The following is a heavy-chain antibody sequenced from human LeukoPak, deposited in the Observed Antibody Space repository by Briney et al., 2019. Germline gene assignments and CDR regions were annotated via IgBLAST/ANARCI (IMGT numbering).Heavy chain of an antibody. Sequence: PSETLSLTCAVYGGPFNGYYWSWIRQPPGKGLEWIGEINHNGNTNYNPSLKSRVTISVDTSKNQFSLWLSPVTAADTAVYYCARPLKLYQWELSKWGQGTLVTVSS. CDR1: GGPFNGYY. V-gene: IGHV4-34*01. J-gene: IGHJ4*02. CDR2: INHNGNT. CDR3: ARPLKLYQWELSK. D-gene: IGHD1-26*01.